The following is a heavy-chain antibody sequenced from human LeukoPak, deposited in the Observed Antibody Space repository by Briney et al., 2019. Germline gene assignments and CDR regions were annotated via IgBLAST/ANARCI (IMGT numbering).Heavy chain of an antibody. CDR1: GGSISSGGYY. V-gene: IGHV4-31*03. J-gene: IGHJ5*02. CDR2: IYYSGST. Sequence: SQTLSLTCTVSGGSISSGGYYWSWIRQHPGKGLEWIGYIYYSGSTYYNPSLKSRVTISVDTSKNQFSLKLSSVTAADTAVYYCARRFVDTAMVDWFDPWGQGTLVTVSS. CDR3: ARRFVDTAMVDWFDP. D-gene: IGHD5-18*01.